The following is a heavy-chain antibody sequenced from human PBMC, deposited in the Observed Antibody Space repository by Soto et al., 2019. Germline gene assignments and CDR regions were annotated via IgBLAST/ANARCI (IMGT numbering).Heavy chain of an antibody. D-gene: IGHD6-13*01. V-gene: IGHV3-72*01. CDR1: GFTFSDHY. CDR2: TTNKANSYTT. J-gene: IGHJ4*02. CDR3: ARGSSWYYFDY. Sequence: ESGGGLVQPGGSLRLSCAASGFTFSDHYMDWVRQAPGKGLEWVGRTTNKANSYTTEYAASVKGRFTISRDDSKNSLYLQMKSLKTEDTAVYYCARGSSWYYFDYWGQGTLVTVSS.